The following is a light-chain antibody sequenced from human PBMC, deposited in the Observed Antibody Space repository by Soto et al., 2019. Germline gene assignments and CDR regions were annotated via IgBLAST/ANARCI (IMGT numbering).Light chain of an antibody. CDR2: WAS. Sequence: DIAMTQSPDSLAVSLGERATINCKSSQSVLYNSNNKNYLAWYQQKAGQPPKLLIYWASTRESGVPDRFSGSGSGTDFTLTISSLQAEDVAVYYCQQYYSTPYTFGQGTKLEIK. J-gene: IGKJ2*01. CDR1: QSVLYNSNNKNY. V-gene: IGKV4-1*01. CDR3: QQYYSTPYT.